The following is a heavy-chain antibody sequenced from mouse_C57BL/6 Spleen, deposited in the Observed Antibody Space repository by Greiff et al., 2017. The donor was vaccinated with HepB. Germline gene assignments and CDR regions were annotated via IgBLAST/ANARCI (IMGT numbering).Heavy chain of an antibody. J-gene: IGHJ4*01. Sequence: EVKLMESGGGLVQPGGSLSLSCAASGFTFTDYYMSWVRQPPGKALEWLGFIRNKANGYTTEYSASVKGRFTISRDNSQSILYLQMNALRAEDSATYYCARSSGTREAMDYWGQGTSVTVSS. CDR2: IRNKANGYTT. CDR3: ARSSGTREAMDY. CDR1: GFTFTDYY. V-gene: IGHV7-3*01. D-gene: IGHD4-1*01.